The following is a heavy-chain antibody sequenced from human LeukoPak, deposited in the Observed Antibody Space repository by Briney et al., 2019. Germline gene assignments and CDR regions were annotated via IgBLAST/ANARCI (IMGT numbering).Heavy chain of an antibody. D-gene: IGHD6-19*01. CDR3: ARGGALAAHEANFDY. CDR2: IYPGNSDT. Sequence: GGSLKISCKTSGYRFTSFWIGWVRQMPGKGLEWMVIIYPGNSDTSYSPSFQGEVTISADKSLTTAYMQWSSLKASDTAMYYCARGGALAAHEANFDYWGQGTLVTVSS. CDR1: GYRFTSFW. J-gene: IGHJ4*02. V-gene: IGHV5-51*01.